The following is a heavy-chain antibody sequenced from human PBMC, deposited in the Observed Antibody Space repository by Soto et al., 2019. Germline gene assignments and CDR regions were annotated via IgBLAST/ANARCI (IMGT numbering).Heavy chain of an antibody. CDR3: ARDSGYGGNSYGSYDY. Sequence: PSETLSLTCAVSGYSISSGYYWGWIRQPPGKGLEWIGSIYHSGSTYYNPSLKSRVTISVDTSKNQFSLKLSSVTAADTAVYYCARDSGYGGNSYGSYDYWGQGTLVTVSS. CDR2: IYHSGST. V-gene: IGHV4-38-2*02. CDR1: GYSISSGYY. D-gene: IGHD2-21*02. J-gene: IGHJ4*02.